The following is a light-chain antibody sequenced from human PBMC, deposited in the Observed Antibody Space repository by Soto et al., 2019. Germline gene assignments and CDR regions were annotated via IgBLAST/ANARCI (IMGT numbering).Light chain of an antibody. J-gene: IGKJ1*01. CDR1: QSISKY. CDR2: AAS. V-gene: IGKV1-9*01. Sequence: LTQSPASLSVSVGERATLSCRASQSISKYLGWYQQKPGQAPKLLIYAASTLEPGVPSRFSGSGSGTDFTLTISSLQPEDFATYYCQQHNNYPWTFGQGTKVDIK. CDR3: QQHNNYPWT.